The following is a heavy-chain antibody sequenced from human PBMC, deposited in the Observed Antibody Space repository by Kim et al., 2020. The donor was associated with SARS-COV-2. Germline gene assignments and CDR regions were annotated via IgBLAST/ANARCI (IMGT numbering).Heavy chain of an antibody. CDR2: INHSGRT. CDR1: GGSFSGYY. CDR3: ARRLSNTSGWGSHYCDL. V-gene: IGHV4-34*01. Sequence: SETLSLTCAVCGGSFSGYYWSWIHQPPGKGLEWIGEINHSGRTNYNPSLKSRVTISVDTSKNQFSLKLTSVTAADTAVYYCARRLSNTSGWGSHYCDLWGQGILVTVSS. D-gene: IGHD3-10*01. J-gene: IGHJ4*02.